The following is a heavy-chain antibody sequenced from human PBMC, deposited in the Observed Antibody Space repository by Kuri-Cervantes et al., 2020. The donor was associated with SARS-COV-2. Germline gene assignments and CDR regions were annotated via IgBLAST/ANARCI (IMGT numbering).Heavy chain of an antibody. CDR1: GFTFSDYY. CDR2: ISSSGSTI. J-gene: IGHJ6*03. CDR3: AREGTHLSSYYYMDV. Sequence: GGSLRLSCAASGFTFSDYYMSWIRQAPGKGLEWVSYISSSGSTINYVDSVKGRFTISRDDAKNSLYLQMSSLRAEDTAVYYCAREGTHLSSYYYMDVWGKGTTVTVSS. V-gene: IGHV3-11*04. D-gene: IGHD2/OR15-2a*01.